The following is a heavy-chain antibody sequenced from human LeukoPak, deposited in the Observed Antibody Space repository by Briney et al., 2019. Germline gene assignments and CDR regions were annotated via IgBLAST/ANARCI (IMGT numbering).Heavy chain of an antibody. CDR3: AKDGDS. D-gene: IGHD3-3*01. V-gene: IGHV3-30*18. CDR2: ISYDGSNK. J-gene: IGHJ4*02. Sequence: GGSLRLSCAASGFTFSSYGMHWVRQAPGKGLEWVAVISYDGSNKYYADSVKGRFTISRDNSKNTLYLQMNSLRAGGTAVYYCAKDGDSWGQGTLVTVSS. CDR1: GFTFSSYG.